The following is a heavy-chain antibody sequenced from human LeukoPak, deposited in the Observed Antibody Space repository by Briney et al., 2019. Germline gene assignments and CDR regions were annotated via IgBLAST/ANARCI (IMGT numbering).Heavy chain of an antibody. CDR2: ITTRSSYM. V-gene: IGHV3-21*01. J-gene: IGHJ6*02. D-gene: IGHD2-15*01. Sequence: GGSLRLSCAASGFTFSDYTMNWFRQAPGKGLEGVACITTRSSYMYYADSVKGRFTISRDNAKNSLYLQMNSLRAEDTAVYYCAKDRLTYYYYGMDVWGQGTTVTVSS. CDR3: AKDRLTYYYYGMDV. CDR1: GFTFSDYT.